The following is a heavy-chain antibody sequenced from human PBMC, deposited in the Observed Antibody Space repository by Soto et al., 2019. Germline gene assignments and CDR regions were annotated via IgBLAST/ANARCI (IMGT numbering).Heavy chain of an antibody. Sequence: PGGSLRLSCAASGFTFTNYGMHWVRQAPGKGLEWVALIWYDGIKKFYADSVKGRFTISKDISENTLYLQMNSLRAEDTAVYYCARGYYHFWSDDYTAKDGFDIWGRGTMVT. CDR1: GFTFTNYG. D-gene: IGHD3-3*01. J-gene: IGHJ3*02. CDR3: ARGYYHFWSDDYTAKDGFDI. CDR2: IWYDGIKK. V-gene: IGHV3-33*01.